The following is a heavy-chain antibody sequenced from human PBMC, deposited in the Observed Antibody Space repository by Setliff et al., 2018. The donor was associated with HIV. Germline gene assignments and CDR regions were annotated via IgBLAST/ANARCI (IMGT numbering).Heavy chain of an antibody. V-gene: IGHV4-31*03. Sequence: SETLSLTCTVSGCSITSSLYYWTWIRQHPGKGLEWIGYFYYSGFTYYNPSLKSRVTISIDTSNNQFSLKLKSVTAADTAVYYCATPVTSRGYYYMDVWGKGTTVTVS. CDR1: GCSITSSLYY. J-gene: IGHJ6*03. CDR3: ATPVTSRGYYYMDV. D-gene: IGHD4-17*01. CDR2: FYYSGFT.